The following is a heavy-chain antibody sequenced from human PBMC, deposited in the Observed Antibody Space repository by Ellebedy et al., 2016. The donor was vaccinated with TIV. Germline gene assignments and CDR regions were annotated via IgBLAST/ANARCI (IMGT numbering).Heavy chain of an antibody. V-gene: IGHV3-66*01. CDR3: ARDSVGAADYGRYYYGMDV. D-gene: IGHD2-15*01. CDR1: GFTVNSNY. J-gene: IGHJ6*02. Sequence: GGSLRLXCAASGFTVNSNYMSWVRQAPGKGLEWVSVIYSGGSTYYADSVKGRFTISRDNSKNTLYLQMNSLRAEDTAVYYCARDSVGAADYGRYYYGMDVWGQGTTVTVSS. CDR2: IYSGGST.